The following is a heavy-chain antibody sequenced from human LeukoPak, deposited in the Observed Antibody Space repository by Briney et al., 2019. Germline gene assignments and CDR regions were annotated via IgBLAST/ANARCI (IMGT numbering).Heavy chain of an antibody. Sequence: PGGSLRLSCAVSGFTVSNNYMSWVRQAPGKGLEWVSVIYRDGTTFYADSVKGRFIISRDNSKNTLYLQMNSLRAEDTAVYYCARGITVTTNVYWGQGTLVTVSS. J-gene: IGHJ4*02. V-gene: IGHV3-66*01. CDR3: ARGITVTTNVY. CDR1: GFTVSNNY. CDR2: IYRDGTT. D-gene: IGHD4-17*01.